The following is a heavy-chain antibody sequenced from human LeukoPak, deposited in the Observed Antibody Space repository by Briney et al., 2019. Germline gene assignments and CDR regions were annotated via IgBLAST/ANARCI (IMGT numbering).Heavy chain of an antibody. D-gene: IGHD3-22*01. V-gene: IGHV3-15*01. CDR1: GFTFSNAW. CDR3: TTDILYYYDSSGYYYGFDY. CDR2: IKSKTDGGTT. Sequence: GGSLRLSCAASGFTFSNAWMSWVRQAPGKGLEWVGRIKSKTDGGTTDYAAPVKGRFTISRDDSKNTLYLQMNSLKTEDTAVYYCTTDILYYYDSSGYYYGFDYWGQGTLVTVSS. J-gene: IGHJ4*02.